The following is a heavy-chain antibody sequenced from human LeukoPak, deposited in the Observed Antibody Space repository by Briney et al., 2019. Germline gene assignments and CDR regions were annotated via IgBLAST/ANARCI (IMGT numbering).Heavy chain of an antibody. V-gene: IGHV3-53*01. CDR1: GFIVSRSY. D-gene: IGHD2-15*01. Sequence: GGSLRLSCAASGFIVSRSYMSWVRQAPGKGLEWVAMLYADGTIYDADSVRGRFHISRDNSKNTLFLQMNTLRVEDTAVYYCARPQDIVVVVAATDYYGMDVWGQGTTVTVSS. J-gene: IGHJ6*02. CDR3: ARPQDIVVVVAATDYYGMDV. CDR2: LYADGTI.